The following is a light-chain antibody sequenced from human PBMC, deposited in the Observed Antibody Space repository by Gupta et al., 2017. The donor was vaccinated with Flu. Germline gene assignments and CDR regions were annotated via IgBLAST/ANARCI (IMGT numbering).Light chain of an antibody. CDR1: SSNIGSNA. V-gene: IGLV1-44*01. Sequence: QSVLTQPPSMPAPPGQRVTISCSGNSSNIGSNAVSWYQQLPGAAPKLLIYTNDQRPSGVPDRFSGSKSGTSAALAISELQSDDDGDYSCAAWDDSRSALVFGGGTKLTVL. CDR2: TND. CDR3: AAWDDSRSALV. J-gene: IGLJ3*02.